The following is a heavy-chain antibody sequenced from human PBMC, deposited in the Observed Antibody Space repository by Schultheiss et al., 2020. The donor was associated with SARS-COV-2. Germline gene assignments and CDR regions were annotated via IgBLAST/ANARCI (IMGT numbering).Heavy chain of an antibody. CDR3: AREEGYCSSTSFQGAFDI. CDR2: LSYSGIT. V-gene: IGHV4-59*01. CDR1: GGSIASYY. Sequence: SETLSLTCTVSGGSIASYYWTWIRQSPGKGLEWIGSLSYSGITNYNPSLKSRVTISVDTSKNQFSLKLSSVTAADTAVYYCAREEGYCSSTSFQGAFDIWGQGTMVTVSS. D-gene: IGHD2-2*01. J-gene: IGHJ3*02.